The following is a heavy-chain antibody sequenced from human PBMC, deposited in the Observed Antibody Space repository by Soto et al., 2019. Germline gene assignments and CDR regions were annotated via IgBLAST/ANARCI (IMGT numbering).Heavy chain of an antibody. CDR3: AKDGSRGGTQPFDY. V-gene: IGHV3-30*18. J-gene: IGHJ4*02. D-gene: IGHD1-26*01. CDR1: GFTFSSYG. Sequence: QVQLVESGGGVVQPGRSLRLSCAASGFTFSSYGMHWVRQAPGKGLEWVAVISYDGSNKYYADSVKGRFTISRDNSKSTRYLQMNSLRAEDTAVYDGAKDGSRGGTQPFDYWGQGTLVTVSS. CDR2: ISYDGSNK.